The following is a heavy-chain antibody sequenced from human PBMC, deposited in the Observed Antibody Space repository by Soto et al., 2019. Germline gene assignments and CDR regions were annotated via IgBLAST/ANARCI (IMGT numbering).Heavy chain of an antibody. V-gene: IGHV2-5*02. D-gene: IGHD6-19*01. CDR1: GFSLSSTRMA. J-gene: IGHJ4*02. CDR3: AHIVVAGLGYYFDY. CDR2: IYWDDDK. Sequence: SGPTLVNPTQTLTLTCTFSGFSLSSTRMAVGWIRQPPGKALEWLALIYWDDDKRYSPFLKSRLTITKDTSKNQVVLTMSNMDPVDTARYYCAHIVVAGLGYYFDYWGQGTLVTVS.